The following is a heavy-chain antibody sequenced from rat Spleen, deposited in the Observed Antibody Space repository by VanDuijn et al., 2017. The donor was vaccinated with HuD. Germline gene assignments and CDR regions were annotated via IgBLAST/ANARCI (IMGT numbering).Heavy chain of an antibody. CDR2: ISYDGFNT. CDR1: GFTFSTFP. CDR3: VRQDTSGYSNWFAY. V-gene: IGHV5-29*01. D-gene: IGHD4-3*01. J-gene: IGHJ3*01. Sequence: EVQLVESGGGLVQPGRSLKLSCTASGFTFSTFPMVWVRQAPTKGLEWVAAISYDGFNTYFRYSVKGRFTISRDNAKSSLYLQLDSLRSEDTATYYCVRQDTSGYSNWFAYWGQGTLVTVSS.